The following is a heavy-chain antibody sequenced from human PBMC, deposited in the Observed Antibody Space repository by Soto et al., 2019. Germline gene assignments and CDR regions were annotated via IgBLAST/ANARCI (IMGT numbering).Heavy chain of an antibody. CDR1: GFTFSSYW. D-gene: IGHD3-3*01. CDR2: IKQDGSEK. Sequence: GGSLRLSCAASGFTFSSYWMSWVRQAPGKGLEWVANIKQDGSEKYYVDSVKGRFTISRDNAKNSLYLQMNSLRAEDTAVYHCARVALTYYDFWSGYSYYFDYWGQGTLVTVSS. J-gene: IGHJ4*02. V-gene: IGHV3-7*01. CDR3: ARVALTYYDFWSGYSYYFDY.